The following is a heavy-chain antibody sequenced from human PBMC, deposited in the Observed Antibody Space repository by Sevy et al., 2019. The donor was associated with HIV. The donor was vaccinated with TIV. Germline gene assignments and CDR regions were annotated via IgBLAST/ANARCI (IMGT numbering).Heavy chain of an antibody. CDR1: GFSFSTYW. CDR2: MNQDGTER. D-gene: IGHD3-22*01. Sequence: GGSLRLSCAASGFSFSTYWMTWVRQAPGKGLEWVATMNQDGTERDYVDSVKGRFTISRDNSKNTLYLQMNSLRAEDTAVYYCAKGYYYDSSGYFDAFDIWGQGTMVTASS. J-gene: IGHJ3*02. V-gene: IGHV3-7*03. CDR3: AKGYYYDSSGYFDAFDI.